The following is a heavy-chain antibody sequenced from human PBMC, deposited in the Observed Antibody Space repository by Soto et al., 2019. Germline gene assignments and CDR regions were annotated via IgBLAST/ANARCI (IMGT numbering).Heavy chain of an antibody. D-gene: IGHD3-3*01. CDR2: IYWDDDK. J-gene: IGHJ4*02. Sequence: QITLNESGPTQVKPRQTLTLTCTFSGFSLTTSGVGMGWIRQSPGKATEWLALIYWDDDKRYSPALKSTLTITKDTSKNQVVLTMADLDPADTATYYCAHRVLRTVFGLVTTTAIYFDFWGQGTPVAVAS. CDR1: GFSLTTSGVG. V-gene: IGHV2-5*02. CDR3: AHRVLRTVFGLVTTTAIYFDF.